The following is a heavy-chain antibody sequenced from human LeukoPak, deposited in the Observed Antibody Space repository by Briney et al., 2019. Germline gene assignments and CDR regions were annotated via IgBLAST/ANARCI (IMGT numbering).Heavy chain of an antibody. Sequence: ASVKVSCKASGYTFTGYYMHWVRQAPGQGLEWMGRINPNSGGTNYAQKFQGRVTMTRDTSISTAYMELSRLRSDDTAVYYCAKDSAGYYESSGYYPFDYWGQGTLVTVSS. V-gene: IGHV1-2*06. J-gene: IGHJ4*02. CDR1: GYTFTGYY. CDR2: INPNSGGT. CDR3: AKDSAGYYESSGYYPFDY. D-gene: IGHD3-22*01.